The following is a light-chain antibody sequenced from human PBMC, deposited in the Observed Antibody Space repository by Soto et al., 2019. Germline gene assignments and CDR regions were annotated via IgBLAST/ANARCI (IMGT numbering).Light chain of an antibody. CDR1: SSDVGSYNL. V-gene: IGLV2-23*01. Sequence: QSALTQPASVSGSPGQSITIPCTGTSSDVGSYNLVSWYQQHPGKAPKLMIYEGSKRPSGVSNRFSGSKPGNTASLTISGLQAEDEADYYCCSYAGSSTLVFGGGTKVTVL. CDR3: CSYAGSSTLV. J-gene: IGLJ2*01. CDR2: EGS.